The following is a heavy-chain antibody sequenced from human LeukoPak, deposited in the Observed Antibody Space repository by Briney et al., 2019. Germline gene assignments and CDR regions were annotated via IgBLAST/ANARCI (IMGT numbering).Heavy chain of an antibody. CDR1: GYTFTSYA. V-gene: IGHV1-3*01. Sequence: GASVKVSCKASGYTFTSYAMHWVRQAPGQRLEWMGWINAGNGNTKYSQKFQGRVTITADESTSTAYMELSSLRSEDTAVYYCARDARGYSYGNWGQGTLVTVSS. CDR2: INAGNGNT. CDR3: ARDARGYSYGN. J-gene: IGHJ4*02. D-gene: IGHD5-18*01.